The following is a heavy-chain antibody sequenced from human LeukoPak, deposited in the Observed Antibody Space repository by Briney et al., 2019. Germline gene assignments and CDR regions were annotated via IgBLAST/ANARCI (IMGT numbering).Heavy chain of an antibody. D-gene: IGHD3-10*01. V-gene: IGHV4-34*01. CDR2: INQSGST. J-gene: IGHJ5*01. CDR3: ARGPGSGSYFAWFDS. Sequence: SETLSLTCAVYGGSFSGYYWNWIRQPPGKGLEWIGEINQSGSTKYNPSFESRVTICVDTSKNQLSLELSSVTAADTAVYYCARGPGSGSYFAWFDSWGQGAWSPSLQ. CDR1: GGSFSGYY.